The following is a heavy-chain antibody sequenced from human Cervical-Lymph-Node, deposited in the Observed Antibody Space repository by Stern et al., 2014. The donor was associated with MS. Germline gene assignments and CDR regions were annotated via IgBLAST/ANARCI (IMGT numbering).Heavy chain of an antibody. Sequence: VQLVESGGGVVQPGGSLRLSCAASEFTFNAYAMHWVRQAPGKELEWVAVIWVDGTTKSYADSVKGRFTISRDKSKNTLYLQLNSLRAEDTAVFYCARGLYYFDYWGRGTLVTVSS. CDR2: IWVDGTTK. CDR3: ARGLYYFDY. V-gene: IGHV3-33*01. CDR1: EFTFNAYA. J-gene: IGHJ4*02.